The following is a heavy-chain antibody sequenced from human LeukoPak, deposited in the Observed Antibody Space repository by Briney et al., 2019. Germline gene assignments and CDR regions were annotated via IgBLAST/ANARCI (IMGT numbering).Heavy chain of an antibody. D-gene: IGHD3-3*01. Sequence: GASVKVSCKAPGYTFTSYGISWVRQAPGQGLEWMGIINPSGGSTSYAQKFQGRVTMTRDTSTSTVYMELSSLRSEDTAVYYCAREAKRLRFLEWPKTQERRVQENWFDPWGQGTLVTVSS. CDR3: AREAKRLRFLEWPKTQERRVQENWFDP. J-gene: IGHJ5*02. CDR2: INPSGGST. CDR1: GYTFTSYG. V-gene: IGHV1-46*01.